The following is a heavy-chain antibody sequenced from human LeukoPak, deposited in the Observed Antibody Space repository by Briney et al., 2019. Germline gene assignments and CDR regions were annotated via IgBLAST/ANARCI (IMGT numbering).Heavy chain of an antibody. J-gene: IGHJ4*02. Sequence: PSETLSLTCTVSGGSISSSSYYWGWIRQPPGKGLEWIGSIYYSGSTYYNPSLKSRVTISVDTSKNQFSLKLSSVTAADTAVYYCARGVLLWFGELSRYYFDYWGQGTLVTVSS. CDR1: GGSISSSSYY. D-gene: IGHD3-10*01. V-gene: IGHV4-39*07. CDR3: ARGVLLWFGELSRYYFDY. CDR2: IYYSGST.